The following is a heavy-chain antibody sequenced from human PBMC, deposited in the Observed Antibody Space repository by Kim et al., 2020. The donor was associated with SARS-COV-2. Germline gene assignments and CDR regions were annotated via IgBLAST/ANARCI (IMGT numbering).Heavy chain of an antibody. D-gene: IGHD1-26*01. Sequence: GSTNDNPSLKSRVTISVDTSKNQFSLKLSSVTAADTAVYYCARGSRGFDYWGQGTLVTVSS. CDR3: ARGSRGFDY. J-gene: IGHJ4*02. CDR2: GST. V-gene: IGHV4-34*01.